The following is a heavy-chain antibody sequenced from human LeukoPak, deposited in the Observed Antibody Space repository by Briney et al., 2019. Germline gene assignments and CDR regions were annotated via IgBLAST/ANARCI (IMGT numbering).Heavy chain of an antibody. CDR2: IYYSGST. Sequence: NPSETLSLTCTVSGGSISSYYWTWIRQPPGRGLEWIGYIYYSGSTNYNPSLKSRVTISVDTSKNHFSLELSSVTAADTAVYYCARVTVATTRSGFDYWGQGTLVTVSS. CDR3: ARVTVATTRSGFDY. V-gene: IGHV4-59*01. CDR1: GGSISSYY. J-gene: IGHJ4*02. D-gene: IGHD4-17*01.